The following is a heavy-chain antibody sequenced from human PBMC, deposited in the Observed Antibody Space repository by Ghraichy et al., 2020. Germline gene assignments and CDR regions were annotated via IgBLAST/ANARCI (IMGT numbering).Heavy chain of an antibody. J-gene: IGHJ4*02. CDR1: GFIFSDHT. V-gene: IGHV3-72*01. Sequence: GGSLRLSCAASGFIFSDHTMDWVRQTPGKGLVWVGRIRRRANDHTTEYAASVEGRFTISRDDSKNLVFLQMNSLKVEDSALYYCARRGLNSVWQFDYWGQGTLVTVSS. D-gene: IGHD6-19*01. CDR2: IRRRANDHTT. CDR3: ARRGLNSVWQFDY.